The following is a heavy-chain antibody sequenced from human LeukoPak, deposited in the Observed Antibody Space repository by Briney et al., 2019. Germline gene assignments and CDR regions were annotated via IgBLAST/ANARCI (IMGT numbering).Heavy chain of an antibody. D-gene: IGHD6-13*01. CDR1: GFTFDGYA. CDR3: AKDSSAGYSSSWSDS. Sequence: GGSLRLSCAASGFTFDGYAMHWVRQAPGKGLEWVSGISWNSGGIGYGDSVKGRFTISRDNAKNSLYLQMNSLRVEDTALYYCAKDSSAGYSSSWSDSWGQGTLVTVSS. CDR2: ISWNSGGI. V-gene: IGHV3-9*01. J-gene: IGHJ4*02.